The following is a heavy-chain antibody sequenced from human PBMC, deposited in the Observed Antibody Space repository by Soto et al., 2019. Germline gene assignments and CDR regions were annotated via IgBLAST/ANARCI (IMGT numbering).Heavy chain of an antibody. D-gene: IGHD4-17*01. CDR1: GGSISSGDYY. Sequence: PSETLSLTCTVSGGSISSGDYYWSWICQPPGKGLEWIGYIYHSGSTYYNPSLKSRVTISVDRSKNQFSLKLSSVTAADTAVYYWARAYGGNSGTLDTWGQGTMAT. J-gene: IGHJ3*02. CDR2: IYHSGST. V-gene: IGHV4-30-2*01. CDR3: ARAYGGNSGTLDT.